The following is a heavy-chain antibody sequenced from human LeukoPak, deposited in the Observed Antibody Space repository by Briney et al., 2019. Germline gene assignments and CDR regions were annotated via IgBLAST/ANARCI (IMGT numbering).Heavy chain of an antibody. CDR1: GFTFNTYG. V-gene: IGHV3-33*06. CDR2: IWYDGSDK. J-gene: IGHJ4*02. CDR3: AKGVGRTSGRNPNY. Sequence: GGSLRLSCAASGFTFNTYGMHWVRQAPGRGLEWVAVIWYDGSDKYYAESVKGRFTISRDNSKNTLSLQMSSRRVEDTAMYYCAKGVGRTSGRNPNYWGQGTLVTVSS. D-gene: IGHD2-8*02.